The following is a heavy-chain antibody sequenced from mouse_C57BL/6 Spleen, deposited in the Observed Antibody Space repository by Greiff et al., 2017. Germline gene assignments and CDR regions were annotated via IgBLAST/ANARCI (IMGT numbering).Heavy chain of an antibody. CDR1: GYSITSGYY. Sequence: DVQLQESGPGLVKPSQSLSLTCSVTGYSITSGYYWNWIRQFPGNKLEWMGYISYDGSNNYNPSLKNRISITRDTSKNQFCLKLNSVTTEDTATYYCARVYYDYDGYWYFDVWGTGTTVTVAS. CDR2: ISYDGSN. D-gene: IGHD2-4*01. CDR3: ARVYYDYDGYWYFDV. J-gene: IGHJ1*03. V-gene: IGHV3-6*01.